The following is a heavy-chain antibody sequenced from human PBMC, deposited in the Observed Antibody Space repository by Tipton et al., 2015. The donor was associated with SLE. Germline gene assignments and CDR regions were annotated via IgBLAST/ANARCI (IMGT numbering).Heavy chain of an antibody. Sequence: QSGAEVKKPGASVKVSCKVFGYTLTELSMHWVRQAPGKGLEWMGGFHPKDGETMYAQKFQGRLTLTEDTSLDKTYMELSSLTSEDTATYFCATGAQISWGLDCWGPGALVTVSS. CDR3: ATGAQISWGLDC. J-gene: IGHJ4*02. V-gene: IGHV1-24*01. D-gene: IGHD7-27*01. CDR2: FHPKDGET. CDR1: GYTLTELS.